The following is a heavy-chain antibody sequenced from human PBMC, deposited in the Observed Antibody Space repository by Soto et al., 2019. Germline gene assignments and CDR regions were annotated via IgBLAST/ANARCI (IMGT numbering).Heavy chain of an antibody. Sequence: QVQLVQSGAEVKKPGASVKVSCKASGYTFTTYAMHWVRQAPGQRLEWMGWINAGNGNTKYSQKFQGRVTITRDTYASTAYMERSSLRSEDTALYYCARDGGSFDSWGQGTLVIVAS. D-gene: IGHD3-16*01. CDR2: INAGNGNT. J-gene: IGHJ4*02. CDR3: ARDGGSFDS. V-gene: IGHV1-3*01. CDR1: GYTFTTYA.